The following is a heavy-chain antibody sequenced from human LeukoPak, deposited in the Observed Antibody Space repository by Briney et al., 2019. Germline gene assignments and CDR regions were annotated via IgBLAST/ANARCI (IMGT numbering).Heavy chain of an antibody. CDR2: ISGSGRGGNT. V-gene: IGHV3-23*01. CDR3: AKSGLNRFDY. CDR1: GFTFSTYS. J-gene: IGHJ4*02. D-gene: IGHD3-3*01. Sequence: GGSLRLSCAASGFTFSTYSMNWVRQAPGKGLEWVSNISGSGRGGNTYYADSVKGRFTISRDNSKNTLYLQMNTLRADDTAVYYCAKSGLNRFDYWGQGTLVTVSS.